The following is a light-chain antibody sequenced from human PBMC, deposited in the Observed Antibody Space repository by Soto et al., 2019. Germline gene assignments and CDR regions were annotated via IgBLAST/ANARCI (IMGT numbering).Light chain of an antibody. CDR3: QQYNNWPFT. V-gene: IGKV3-15*01. Sequence: EKVMTQSPATLSVSPGERATLSCRASQSVSSNLAWYQQKPGQAPRLLIYGTSTRATGIQARFSGSGSGTEFTLTISSLQSEDFAVYYCQQYNNWPFTFGPGTKVDIK. CDR2: GTS. J-gene: IGKJ3*01. CDR1: QSVSSN.